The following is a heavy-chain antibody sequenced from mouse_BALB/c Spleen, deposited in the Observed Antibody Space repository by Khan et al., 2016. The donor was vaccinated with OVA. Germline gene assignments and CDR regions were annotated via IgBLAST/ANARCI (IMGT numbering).Heavy chain of an antibody. J-gene: IGHJ4*01. CDR1: GYTSTSYW. CDR3: ARSNYYGRSLYAMDY. Sequence: DLVKPGASVKLSCKASGYTSTSYWINWIKQRPGQGLEWVGQISPGSGSAYYNEVFKDKATLTIDTSSTTAYIQLSSLSSEDSAVYFGARSNYYGRSLYAMDYWGQGTSVTVSS. D-gene: IGHD1-1*01. CDR2: ISPGSGSA. V-gene: IGHV1S41*01.